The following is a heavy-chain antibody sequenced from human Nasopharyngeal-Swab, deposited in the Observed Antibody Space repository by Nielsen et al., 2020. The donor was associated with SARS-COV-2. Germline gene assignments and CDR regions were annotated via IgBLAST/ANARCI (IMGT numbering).Heavy chain of an antibody. Sequence: SGPTLVKPTQTLTLTCTFSGFSLSTSGMCVSWIRQPPGKALEWLALIDWDDDKYYSTSLKTRLTISKDTSKNQMVLTMTNMDPVDTATYYCARIRRQQLANGVGWFDPWGQGTLVTVSS. CDR3: ARIRRQQLANGVGWFDP. D-gene: IGHD6-13*01. CDR2: IDWDDDK. J-gene: IGHJ5*02. CDR1: GFSLSTSGMC. V-gene: IGHV2-70*01.